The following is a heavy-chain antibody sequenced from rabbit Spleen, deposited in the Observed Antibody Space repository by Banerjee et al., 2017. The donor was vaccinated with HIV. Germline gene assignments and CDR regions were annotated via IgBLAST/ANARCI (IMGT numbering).Heavy chain of an antibody. CDR2: IAGSSSGFT. J-gene: IGHJ6*01. Sequence: QSLEESGGGLVQPEGSLTLTCKASGFSFSSSDYICWVRRAPGKGLEWISCIAGSSSGFTYSATWATGRFTISKASSTTVTLQMTSLTAADTATYFCARDTGSSFSSYGMDLWGQGTLVTVS. CDR3: ARDTGSSFSSYGMDL. CDR1: GFSFSSSDY. V-gene: IGHV1S40*01. D-gene: IGHD8-1*01.